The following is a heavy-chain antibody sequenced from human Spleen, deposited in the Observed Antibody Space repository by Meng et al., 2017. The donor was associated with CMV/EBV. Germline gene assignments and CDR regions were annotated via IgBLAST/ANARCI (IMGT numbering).Heavy chain of an antibody. J-gene: IGHJ6*02. Sequence: SETLSLTCAVYGGSFSGHFWNWIRQPPGKGLEWIGEINHSGSTNYNPSLKSRVTMSVDTSKKTFSLKLTSVTAADTAVYYCARGGIGGSDVWGQGTRVTSP. CDR2: INHSGST. CDR3: ARGGIGGSDV. V-gene: IGHV4-34*01. CDR1: GGSFSGHF.